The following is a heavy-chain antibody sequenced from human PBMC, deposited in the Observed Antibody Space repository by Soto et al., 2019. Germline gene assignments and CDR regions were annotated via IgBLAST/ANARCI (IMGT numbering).Heavy chain of an antibody. CDR1: GGSISSYY. D-gene: IGHD2-2*01. CDR3: ARATMVRDIVVVPAAILDY. Sequence: SETLSLTCTVSGGSISSYYWSWIRQPPGKGLEWIGYIYYSGSTNYNPSLKSRVTISVDTSKNQFSLKLSSVTAADTAVYYCARATMVRDIVVVPAAILDYWGQGTLVTVSS. V-gene: IGHV4-59*01. CDR2: IYYSGST. J-gene: IGHJ4*02.